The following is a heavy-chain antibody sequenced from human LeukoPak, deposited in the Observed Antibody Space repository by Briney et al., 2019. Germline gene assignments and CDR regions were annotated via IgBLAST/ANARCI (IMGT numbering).Heavy chain of an antibody. CDR1: GFTVSSNY. V-gene: IGHV3-53*01. J-gene: IGHJ4*02. Sequence: GGSLRLSCAASGFTVSSNYMSWVRQAPGKGLEWVSVIYSGGSTYYADSVKGRFTISRDNSKNTLYLQMNSLRAEDTAVYYCATERTGSGWYCDYWGQGTLVTVSS. CDR3: ATERTGSGWYCDY. D-gene: IGHD6-19*01. CDR2: IYSGGST.